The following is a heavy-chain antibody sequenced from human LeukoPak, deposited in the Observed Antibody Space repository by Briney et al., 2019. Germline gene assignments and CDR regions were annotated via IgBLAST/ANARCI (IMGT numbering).Heavy chain of an antibody. V-gene: IGHV1-69*04. CDR3: ARVYFYGHWYFDL. CDR2: IIPILGIA. Sequence: PGGSLRLSCAASGFTFSSYAISWVRQAPGQGLEWMGRIIPILGIANYAQKFQGRVTITADKSTSTAYMELSSLRSEDTAVYYCARVYFYGHWYFDLWGRGTLVTVSS. D-gene: IGHD4-17*01. J-gene: IGHJ2*01. CDR1: GFTFSSYA.